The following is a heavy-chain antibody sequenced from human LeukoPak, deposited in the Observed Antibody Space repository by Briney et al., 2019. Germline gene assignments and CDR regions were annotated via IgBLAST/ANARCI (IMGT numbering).Heavy chain of an antibody. D-gene: IGHD2-21*01. CDR2: ISYDGSNK. Sequence: GGSLRLSCAASGFTFNTFGMHWVRQAPGKGLEWVAAISYDGSNKYDADSVKGRFTISRDNSKNTLYLQMNSLRVEDTAVYYCAKGRGRVAVVIAEFDSWGQGTLVTVYS. CDR3: AKGRGRVAVVIAEFDS. CDR1: GFTFNTFG. J-gene: IGHJ4*02. V-gene: IGHV3-30*18.